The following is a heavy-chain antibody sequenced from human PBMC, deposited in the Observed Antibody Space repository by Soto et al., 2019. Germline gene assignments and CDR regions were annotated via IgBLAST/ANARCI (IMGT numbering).Heavy chain of an antibody. J-gene: IGHJ4*02. CDR2: IIPIFGTA. CDR3: ARAGGYYYDSSGYSEADY. D-gene: IGHD3-22*01. Sequence: QVQLVQSGAEVKKPGSSVKVSCKASGGTFSSYAISWVRQAPGQGLEWIGGIIPIFGTANYAQKFQGRVTITADESTSTAYMELSSLRSEDTAVYYCARAGGYYYDSSGYSEADYWGQGTLVTVSS. V-gene: IGHV1-69*01. CDR1: GGTFSSYA.